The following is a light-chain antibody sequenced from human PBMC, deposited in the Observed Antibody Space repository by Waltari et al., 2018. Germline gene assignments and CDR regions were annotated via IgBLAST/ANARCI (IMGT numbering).Light chain of an antibody. CDR3: QSFDSNVRGGVV. V-gene: IGLV1-40*01. CDR1: SSNIGAGHD. CDR2: GNH. J-gene: IGLJ3*02. Sequence: QSILTQPTSVSGAPGQRVTISCTGSSSNIGAGHDVHWYQAFPGTAPKLLIYGNHDRPSGGPDRFSGSKSVSSASLAINGLQAEDEADYYCQSFDSNVRGGVVFGGGTKVTVL.